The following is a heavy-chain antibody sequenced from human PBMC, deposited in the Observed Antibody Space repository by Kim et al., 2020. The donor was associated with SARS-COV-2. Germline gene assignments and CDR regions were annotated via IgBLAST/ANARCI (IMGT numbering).Heavy chain of an antibody. Sequence: GSTYYHPSLKSRVTISVDTSKNQFSLQRGSVTAADTAVYYGGGYGGWFDPWGQGTLVTVSS. CDR2: GST. J-gene: IGHJ5*02. CDR3: GGYGGWFDP. D-gene: IGHD3-10*01. V-gene: IGHV4-39*01.